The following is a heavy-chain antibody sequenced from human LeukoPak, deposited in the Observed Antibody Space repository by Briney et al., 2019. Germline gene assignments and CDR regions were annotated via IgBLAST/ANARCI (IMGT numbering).Heavy chain of an antibody. D-gene: IGHD3-22*01. Sequence: GGSLRLSCAASGFTLSDYYMDWVRQAPGQGLEWVARTRKKAKGYTTEYAASVKGRFTISRDDSKNSVDLQMNSLITEDTAVYYCARAQSDSSGYYYVGDYWGQGTLVTVSS. V-gene: IGHV3-72*01. J-gene: IGHJ4*02. CDR1: GFTLSDYY. CDR2: TRKKAKGYTT. CDR3: ARAQSDSSGYYYVGDY.